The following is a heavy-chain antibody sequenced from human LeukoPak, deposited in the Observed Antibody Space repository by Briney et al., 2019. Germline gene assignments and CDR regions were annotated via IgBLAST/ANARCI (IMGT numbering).Heavy chain of an antibody. D-gene: IGHD3-10*01. CDR2: IIPIFGTP. V-gene: IGHV1-69*13. CDR3: ARDNLGVGDLLHYFDH. Sequence: SVKVSCKASGGTFSSHVISWVRQAPGQGPEWMGGIIPIFGTPHYAQKFQGRVTFTAGESTGTAYMELSSLRSEDSAVYYCARDNLGVGDLLHYFDHWGQGSLVTVSS. J-gene: IGHJ4*02. CDR1: GGTFSSHV.